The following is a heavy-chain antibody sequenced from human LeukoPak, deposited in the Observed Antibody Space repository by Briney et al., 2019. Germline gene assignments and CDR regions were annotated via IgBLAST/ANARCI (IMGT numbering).Heavy chain of an antibody. CDR2: ISSSSGYI. V-gene: IGHV3-21*01. D-gene: IGHD3-10*01. Sequence: VRLGGSLRLSCAASGFTFSSYSMNWVRQAPGKGLEWVSSISSSSGYIYYADSVKGRFTISRDNAKNSLYLQMNSLRAEDTAVYYCARESTYYYGSGSSYIMITLERYLDYWGQGTLVTVSS. CDR3: ARESTYYYGSGSSYIMITLERYLDY. J-gene: IGHJ4*02. CDR1: GFTFSSYS.